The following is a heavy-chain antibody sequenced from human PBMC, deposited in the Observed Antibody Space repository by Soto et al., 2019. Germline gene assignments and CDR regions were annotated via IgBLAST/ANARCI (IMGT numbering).Heavy chain of an antibody. D-gene: IGHD5-18*01. J-gene: IGHJ5*02. CDR1: GGSISSSNW. V-gene: IGHV4-4*02. Sequence: QVQLQESGPGLVKPSGTLSLTCAVSGGSISSSNWWSWVRQPPGKGLEWIGEIYHSGSTNYNPSLKRRVTISVDKSKHQFSLKLSSVTAADTAGYYCAREITAMVQFTWFDPLGQGTLVTVSS. CDR2: IYHSGST. CDR3: AREITAMVQFTWFDP.